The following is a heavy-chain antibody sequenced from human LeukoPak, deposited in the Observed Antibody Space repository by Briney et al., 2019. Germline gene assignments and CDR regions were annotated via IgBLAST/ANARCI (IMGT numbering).Heavy chain of an antibody. J-gene: IGHJ4*02. CDR3: AKVHGRYNWNPFDY. D-gene: IGHD1-20*01. Sequence: GGSLRLSCAASGFTFSSYGMHWVRQAPGKGLEWVAVISYDGSNKYYADSVKGRFTISRDNSKNTLYLQMNSLRAEDTAVYYCAKVHGRYNWNPFDYWGQGTLVTVSS. CDR1: GFTFSSYG. CDR2: ISYDGSNK. V-gene: IGHV3-30*18.